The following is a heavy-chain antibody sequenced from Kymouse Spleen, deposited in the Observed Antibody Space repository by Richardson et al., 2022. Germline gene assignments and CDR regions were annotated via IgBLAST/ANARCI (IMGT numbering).Heavy chain of an antibody. D-gene: IGHD3-10*01. Sequence: QVQLVESGGGVVQPGRSLRLSCAASGFTFSSYGMHWVRQAPGKGLEWVAVISYDGSNKYYADSVKGRFTISRDNSKNTLYLQMNSLRAEDTAVYYCAKEGFGEFYYYYYGMDVWGQGTTVTVSS. J-gene: IGHJ6*02. CDR3: AKEGFGEFYYYYYGMDV. V-gene: IGHV3-30*18. CDR2: ISYDGSNK. CDR1: GFTFSSYG.